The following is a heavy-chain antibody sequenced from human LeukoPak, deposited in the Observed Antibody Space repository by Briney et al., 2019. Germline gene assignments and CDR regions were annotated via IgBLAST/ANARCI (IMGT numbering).Heavy chain of an antibody. CDR2: IYPGDSDT. V-gene: IGHV5-51*01. J-gene: IGHJ5*02. CDR1: GYSFTSYW. D-gene: IGHD2-2*01. CDR3: ARREPAALNWFDP. Sequence: GESLKISCKGSGYSFTSYWIGWVRQLPGKGLEWMGIIYPGDSDTRYSPSFQGQVTISADKSISTAYLQWSSLKASDTAMYYCARREPAALNWFDPWGQGTLVTVSS.